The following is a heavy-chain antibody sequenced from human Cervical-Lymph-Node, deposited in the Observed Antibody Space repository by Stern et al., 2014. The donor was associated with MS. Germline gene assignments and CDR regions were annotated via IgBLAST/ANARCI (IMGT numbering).Heavy chain of an antibody. J-gene: IGHJ4*02. Sequence: VQLLESGPEVKRPGESLKISCQASGYTFTSYWIGWVRQMPGKGLEWIAIIFPGGSDIRYSPSFQGQVPISADKSSSPAYLQWKNRKASDPAIYYCARQRYFDYWGQGTLVTVSS. V-gene: IGHV5-51*01. CDR3: ARQRYFDY. CDR1: GYTFTSYW. CDR2: IFPGGSDI.